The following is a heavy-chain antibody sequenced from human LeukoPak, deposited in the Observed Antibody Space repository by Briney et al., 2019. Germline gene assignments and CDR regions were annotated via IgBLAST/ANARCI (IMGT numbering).Heavy chain of an antibody. CDR3: ARGNPPHHPLDY. J-gene: IGHJ4*02. CDR1: GFTFSSYG. CDR2: ISYDGSNK. V-gene: IGHV3-30*03. Sequence: PGGSLRLSCAASGFTFSSYGMHWVRQAPGKGLEWVAVISYDGSNKYYADSVKGRFTISRDNSKNTLYLQMNSLRAEDTAVYYCARGNPPHHPLDYWGQGTLVTVSS.